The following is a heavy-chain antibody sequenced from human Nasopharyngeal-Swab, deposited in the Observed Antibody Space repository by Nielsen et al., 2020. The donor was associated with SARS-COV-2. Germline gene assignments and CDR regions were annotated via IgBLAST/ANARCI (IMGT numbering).Heavy chain of an antibody. D-gene: IGHD3-22*01. CDR2: INHSGST. J-gene: IGHJ6*02. Sequence: SETLSLTCAVYGGSFSGYYWSWIRQPPGKGLEWIGEINHSGSTNYNSSLKSRVTISVDTSKNQFSLKLSSVTAADTAVYYCARDHYYDSSDHYGFHKRYYYGMDVWGQGTTVTVSS. CDR1: GGSFSGYY. CDR3: ARDHYYDSSDHYGFHKRYYYGMDV. V-gene: IGHV4-34*01.